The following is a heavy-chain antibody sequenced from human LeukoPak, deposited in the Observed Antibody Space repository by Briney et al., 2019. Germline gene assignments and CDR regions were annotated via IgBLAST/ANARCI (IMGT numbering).Heavy chain of an antibody. CDR1: GGSISSSSYY. D-gene: IGHD6-13*01. CDR2: IYHSGST. Sequence: SETLSLTCTVSGGSISSSSYYWGWIRQPPGKGLEWIGSIYHSGSTYYNPSLKSRVTISVDTSKNQFSLKLSSVTAADTAVYYCARLEQQQLVDYWGQGTLVTVSS. V-gene: IGHV4-39*01. CDR3: ARLEQQQLVDY. J-gene: IGHJ4*02.